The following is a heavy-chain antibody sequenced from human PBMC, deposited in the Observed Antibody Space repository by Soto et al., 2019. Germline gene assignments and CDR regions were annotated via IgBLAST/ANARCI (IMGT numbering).Heavy chain of an antibody. CDR2: ISSSSSYI. J-gene: IGHJ3*02. D-gene: IGHD2-15*01. Sequence: EVQLVESGGGLVKPGGSLRLSCAASGFTFSSYSMNWVRQAPGKGLEWVSSISSSSSYIYYADSVKGRFTISRDNAKNSLYLQLNSLRDEDTAVYYCARERCSGGSCYADDFYIWGQGTMVPVSS. CDR1: GFTFSSYS. V-gene: IGHV3-21*01. CDR3: ARERCSGGSCYADDFYI.